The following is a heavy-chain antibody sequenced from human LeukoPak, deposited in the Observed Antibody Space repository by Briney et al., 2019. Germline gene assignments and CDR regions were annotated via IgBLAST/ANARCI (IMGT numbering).Heavy chain of an antibody. CDR1: GDSISSSNW. CDR3: ARDSRIAVAGTFGPNAGYKWFDP. D-gene: IGHD6-19*01. Sequence: SGTLSLTYAVSGDSISSSNWWSWVRQPPGKGLEWIGEIYHSGSTNYNPSLKSRVTISVDKSKNQFSLKLSSVTAADTAVYYCARDSRIAVAGTFGPNAGYKWFDPWGQGALVTVSS. CDR2: IYHSGST. J-gene: IGHJ5*02. V-gene: IGHV4-4*02.